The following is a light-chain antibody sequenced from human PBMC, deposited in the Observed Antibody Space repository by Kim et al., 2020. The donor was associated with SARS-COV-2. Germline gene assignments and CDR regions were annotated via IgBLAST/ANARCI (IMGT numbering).Light chain of an antibody. CDR2: DVS. CDR3: GSYAGSNNFD. CDR1: SSDLCGSNY. V-gene: IGLV2-8*01. Sequence: GHSISISCPRTSSDLCGSNYVSWYQPPPGQAPRLMIYDVSKRPSGVPDRFSCSKSGNTASLTVSGLQAEDEADYYCGSYAGSNNFDFGGGTGLTVL. J-gene: IGLJ2*01.